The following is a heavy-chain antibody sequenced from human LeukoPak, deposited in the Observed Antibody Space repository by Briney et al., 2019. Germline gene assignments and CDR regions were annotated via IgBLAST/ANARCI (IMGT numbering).Heavy chain of an antibody. CDR3: AREGYYYGSGSTY. V-gene: IGHV4-34*01. Sequence: PSETLSLTCAVYGGSFSGYYWSWTRRPPGKGLEWIGEINHSGSTNYNPSLKSRVTVSVDTSKNQFSLKLSSVTAADTAVYYCAREGYYYGSGSTYWGQGTLVTVSS. D-gene: IGHD3-10*01. CDR1: GGSFSGYY. CDR2: INHSGST. J-gene: IGHJ4*02.